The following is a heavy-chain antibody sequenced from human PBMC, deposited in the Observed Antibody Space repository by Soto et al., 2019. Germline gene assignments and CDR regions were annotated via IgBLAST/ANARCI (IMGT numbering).Heavy chain of an antibody. CDR1: GYTLTELS. J-gene: IGHJ6*02. CDR3: ATGRPVLTGPRLGMDV. V-gene: IGHV1-24*01. Sequence: ASVKVSCKVSGYTLTELSMHWVRQAPGKGLEWMGGFDPEDGETIYAQKFQGRVTMTEDTSTDTAYMELSSLRSEDTAVYYCATGRPVLTGPRLGMDVWGQGTTVTVSS. D-gene: IGHD1-1*01. CDR2: FDPEDGET.